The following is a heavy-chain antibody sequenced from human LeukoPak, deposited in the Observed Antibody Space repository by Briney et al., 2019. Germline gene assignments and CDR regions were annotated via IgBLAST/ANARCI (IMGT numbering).Heavy chain of an antibody. V-gene: IGHV1-18*01. Sequence: ASVKVSCKASGYTFTSYGISWVRQAPGQGLEWMGWISAYNGNTNYAQKFQGRVTITRNTSISTAYMELSSLRSEDTAVYYCARGDSPPGYCSSTSCLGAFDIWGQGTMVTVSS. CDR1: GYTFTSYG. J-gene: IGHJ3*02. D-gene: IGHD2-2*01. CDR2: ISAYNGNT. CDR3: ARGDSPPGYCSSTSCLGAFDI.